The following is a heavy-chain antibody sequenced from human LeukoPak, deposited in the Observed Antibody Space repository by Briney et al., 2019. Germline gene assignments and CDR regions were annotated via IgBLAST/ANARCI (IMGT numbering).Heavy chain of an antibody. CDR1: GYTLTELS. Sequence: GASVKVSCKVSGYTLTELSMHWVRQAPGKGLEWMGGFDPEDGETIYAQKFQGRVTMTEDTSTDTAYMELSNLRSEDTAVYYCATEITYYYDSSGYYPLGAFDIWGQGTMVTVSS. D-gene: IGHD3-22*01. CDR2: FDPEDGET. CDR3: ATEITYYYDSSGYYPLGAFDI. J-gene: IGHJ3*02. V-gene: IGHV1-24*01.